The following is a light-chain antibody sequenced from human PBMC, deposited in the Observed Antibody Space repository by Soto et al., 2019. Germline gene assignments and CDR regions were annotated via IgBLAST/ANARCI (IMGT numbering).Light chain of an antibody. J-gene: IGKJ1*01. V-gene: IGKV1-17*01. CDR2: GVS. Sequence: DIQMTQSPSSLSASVGDRVTITCRASQGIRTDLVWYQQKPGKAPRRLIYGVSSLQSGVPSRFSGSGSGTEFTLTISSLQPEDFATYYCLQYYSYPQTFGQGTTVEIK. CDR3: LQYYSYPQT. CDR1: QGIRTD.